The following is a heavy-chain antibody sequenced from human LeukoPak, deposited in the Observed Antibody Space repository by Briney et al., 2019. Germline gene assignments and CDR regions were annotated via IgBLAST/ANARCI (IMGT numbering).Heavy chain of an antibody. CDR3: ASDLNDYGDYYGMDV. Sequence: SVKVSCKASGGTFSSYAISWVRQAPGQGLEWMGRIVPILGIANYAQKFQGRVTITADKSTSTAYMELSSLRSEDTAVYYCASDLNDYGDYYGMDVWGQGTTVTVSS. J-gene: IGHJ6*02. V-gene: IGHV1-69*04. D-gene: IGHD4-17*01. CDR1: GGTFSSYA. CDR2: IVPILGIA.